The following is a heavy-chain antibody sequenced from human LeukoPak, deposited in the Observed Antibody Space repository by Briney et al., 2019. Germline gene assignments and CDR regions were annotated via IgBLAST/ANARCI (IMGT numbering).Heavy chain of an antibody. J-gene: IGHJ4*02. CDR1: GFTISSYA. D-gene: IGHD3-22*01. V-gene: IGHV3-23*01. CDR2: ISGSGGST. Sequence: PGGSLRLSCAASGFTISSYAMSWVRQAPGKGLEWVSAISGSGGSTYYADSVKGRFTISRDNSKNTLYLQMNSLRAEDTAVYYCAKGYDSSGYFGYWGQGTLVTVSS. CDR3: AKGYDSSGYFGY.